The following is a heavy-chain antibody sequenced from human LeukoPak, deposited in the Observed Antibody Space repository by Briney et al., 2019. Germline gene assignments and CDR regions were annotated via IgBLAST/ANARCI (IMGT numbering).Heavy chain of an antibody. CDR3: ARNRAEWLVSYYYMDV. D-gene: IGHD6-19*01. V-gene: IGHV1-18*01. CDR2: ISAYNGNT. CDR1: GYTFTSYG. Sequence: ASVTVSCKASGYTFTSYGISWVRQAPGQGLEWMGWISAYNGNTNYAQKLQGRVTMTTDTSTSTAYMELRSLRSDDTAVYYCARNRAEWLVSYYYMDVWGKGTTVTVSS. J-gene: IGHJ6*03.